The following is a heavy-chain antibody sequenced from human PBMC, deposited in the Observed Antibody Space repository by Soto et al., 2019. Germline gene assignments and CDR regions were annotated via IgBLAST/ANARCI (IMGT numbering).Heavy chain of an antibody. CDR1: GGPVRDAYSY. CDR3: ARELEGGVFDI. CDR2: LSYTGST. J-gene: IGHJ3*02. D-gene: IGHD2-8*02. Sequence: PSETLSLTCTVSGGPVRDAYSYWTWIRQPPGKGLEWMGYLSYTGSTYYNPSLRNRASISVDESSNHLSLRLSSVTAADTAVYYCARELEGGVFDIWGRGTLVTVSS. V-gene: IGHV4-30-4*01.